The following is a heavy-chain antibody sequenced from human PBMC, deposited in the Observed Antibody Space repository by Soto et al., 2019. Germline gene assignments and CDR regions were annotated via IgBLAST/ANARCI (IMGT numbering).Heavy chain of an antibody. CDR1: GYTFTNYD. CDR3: ATTTYGLGDFDY. Sequence: QVQLVQSGAEVKKPGASVKVSCKASGYTFTNYDINWVRQATGQGLEWMGWMTPNSGNTGYAQKFQGRVTMTRDTSKSTAYMELSSLRSEDTAVYYCATTTYGLGDFDYWGQGTLVTVSS. CDR2: MTPNSGNT. J-gene: IGHJ4*02. V-gene: IGHV1-8*01. D-gene: IGHD1-26*01.